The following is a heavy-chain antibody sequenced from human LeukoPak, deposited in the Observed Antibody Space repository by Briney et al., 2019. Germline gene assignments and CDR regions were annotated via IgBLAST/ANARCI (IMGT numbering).Heavy chain of an antibody. V-gene: IGHV7-4-1*02. D-gene: IGHD1-26*01. CDR2: INTNTGNP. J-gene: IGHJ5*02. CDR1: GYNFTSYA. Sequence: ASVKVSCKASGYNFTSYAMNWVRQAPGQGLEWMGWINTNTGNPTYAQGFTGRFVFSLDTSVSTAYLQISSLKAEDTAVYYCARATSGSYLFSWFDPWGQGTLVTVSS. CDR3: ARATSGSYLFSWFDP.